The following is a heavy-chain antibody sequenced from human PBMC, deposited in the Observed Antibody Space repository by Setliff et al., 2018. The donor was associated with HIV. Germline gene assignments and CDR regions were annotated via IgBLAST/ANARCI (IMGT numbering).Heavy chain of an antibody. Sequence: SETLSLTCTVSGDSIRSRSFYWAWIRQSPGERPEWIGTIYYVGSTYYNPYLKSRASIFLDTSKNQFSLKLYSVTAADTAVYYCAGGFWGGPLFDPWGRGTLVTVSS. D-gene: IGHD3-3*01. V-gene: IGHV4-39*01. CDR2: IYYVGST. CDR3: AGGFWGGPLFDP. CDR1: GDSIRSRSFY. J-gene: IGHJ5*01.